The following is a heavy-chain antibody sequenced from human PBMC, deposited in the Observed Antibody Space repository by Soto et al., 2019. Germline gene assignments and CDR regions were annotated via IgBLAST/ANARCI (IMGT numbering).Heavy chain of an antibody. J-gene: IGHJ5*02. D-gene: IGHD2-21*01. CDR3: ATLPPRIVVTILPIPT. V-gene: IGHV4-4*02. Sequence: QVQLRQSGPGLVKTSGTLSLTCAVSGGSVSSTNWWTWVRQPPGKRLEWIGEIYHSGSPTYSPSLRGRATISVDKSNNQFSPRLRSVTAAHTAVSDCATLPPRIVVTILPIPTWGQGIQVTVSS. CDR1: GGSVSSTNW. CDR2: IYHSGSP.